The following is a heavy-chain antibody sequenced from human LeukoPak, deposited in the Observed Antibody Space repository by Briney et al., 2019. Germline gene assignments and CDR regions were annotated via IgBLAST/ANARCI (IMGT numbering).Heavy chain of an antibody. J-gene: IGHJ4*02. D-gene: IGHD4-23*01. Sequence: GGSLRLSCAASGFTFSNYWMHWVRQDPGKGLVWVSLINPDGSITNYADSVKGRFTISRDNAKNTLYLQMNSLRAEDTAVYYCSRYDYDGNSGSSGSDFWGQGTLVTVSS. CDR3: SRYDYDGNSGSSGSDF. CDR2: INPDGSIT. V-gene: IGHV3-74*01. CDR1: GFTFSNYW.